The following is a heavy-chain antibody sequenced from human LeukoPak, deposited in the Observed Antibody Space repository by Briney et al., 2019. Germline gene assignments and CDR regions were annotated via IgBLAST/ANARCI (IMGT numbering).Heavy chain of an antibody. CDR2: IFASGST. Sequence: SETLSLTCTVSGGYISSYFWNWIRQPAGKGLEWIGRIFASGSTSYNPSLKSRITMSIDKSKNQFSLDLNSVTAADTAVYYCARSDYGDYENGYWGQGILVTVSS. D-gene: IGHD4-17*01. V-gene: IGHV4-4*07. CDR3: ARSDYGDYENGY. CDR1: GGYISSYF. J-gene: IGHJ4*02.